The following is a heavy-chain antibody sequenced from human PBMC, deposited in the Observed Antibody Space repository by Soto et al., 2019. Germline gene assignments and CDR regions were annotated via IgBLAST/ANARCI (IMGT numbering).Heavy chain of an antibody. Sequence: SVKVSCKASGGTFSSYAISWVRQAPGQGLEWMGGIIPIFGTASYAQKFQGRVTITADESTSTAYMELSSLRSEDTAVYYCAVPRGYSYGYGYYYYGMDVWGQGTTVTVSS. J-gene: IGHJ6*02. D-gene: IGHD5-18*01. CDR1: GGTFSSYA. CDR2: IIPIFGTA. CDR3: AVPRGYSYGYGYYYYGMDV. V-gene: IGHV1-69*13.